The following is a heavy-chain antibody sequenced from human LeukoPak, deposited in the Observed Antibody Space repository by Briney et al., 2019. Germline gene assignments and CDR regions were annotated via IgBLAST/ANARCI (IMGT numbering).Heavy chain of an antibody. J-gene: IGHJ4*02. CDR3: ARNHYYDSSGPLDY. Sequence: VASVKVSCKASGGTFSSYAISWVRQAPGQGLEWMGGIIPIFGTANYAQKFQGRVTITTDESTSTAYMELSSLRSEDTAVYYCARNHYYDSSGPLDYWGQGTLVTVSS. CDR2: IIPIFGTA. CDR1: GGTFSSYA. V-gene: IGHV1-69*05. D-gene: IGHD3-22*01.